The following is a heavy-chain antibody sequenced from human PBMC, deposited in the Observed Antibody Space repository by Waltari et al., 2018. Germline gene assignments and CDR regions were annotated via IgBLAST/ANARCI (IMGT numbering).Heavy chain of an antibody. D-gene: IGHD3-16*01. V-gene: IGHV3-23*01. CDR3: AKGTAAFYYGMDV. J-gene: IGHJ6*02. CDR1: GFPFPTYP. Sequence: EVQLLESGGDLVQPGGSLTLSCAASGFPFPTYPMTWVRQAPGKGLEWVSAITSSSRSTYYADSVKGRFTISRDNSKNTAYLQMNSLRAGDTAIYYCAKGTAAFYYGMDVWGQGTTVTVSS. CDR2: ITSSSRST.